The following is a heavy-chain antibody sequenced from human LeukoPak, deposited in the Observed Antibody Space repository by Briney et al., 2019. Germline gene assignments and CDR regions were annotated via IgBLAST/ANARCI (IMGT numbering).Heavy chain of an antibody. CDR3: GRLHYYDSSRPGDY. J-gene: IGHJ4*02. CDR1: GFTFSAAS. CDR2: IRSKAHTFAT. D-gene: IGHD3-22*01. V-gene: IGHV3-73*01. Sequence: GGSLRLSCAVSGFTFSAASIHWVRQASGKGLEWAGRIRSKAHTFATAYAASVKGRFTISRDDSKNTAYLQMNSLKIEDTAVYYCGRLHYYDSSRPGDYWGQGTLVTVSS.